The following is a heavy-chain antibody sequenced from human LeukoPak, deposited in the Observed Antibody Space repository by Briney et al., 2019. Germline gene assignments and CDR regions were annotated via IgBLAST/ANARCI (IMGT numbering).Heavy chain of an antibody. J-gene: IGHJ3*02. V-gene: IGHV5-51*01. CDR3: ARYCSGGSCYSQPDAFDI. Sequence: GESLKISCKGSGYSFTSYWIGWVRQMPGKGLEWMGIIYPGDSDTRYSPSFQGQVTISADKSISTAHLQWSSLKASDTAMYYCARYCSGGSCYSQPDAFDIWGQGTMVTVSS. CDR1: GYSFTSYW. D-gene: IGHD2-15*01. CDR2: IYPGDSDT.